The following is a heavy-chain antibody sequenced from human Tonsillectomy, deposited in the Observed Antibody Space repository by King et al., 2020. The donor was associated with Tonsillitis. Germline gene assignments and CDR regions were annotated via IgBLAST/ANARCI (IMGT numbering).Heavy chain of an antibody. V-gene: IGHV3-74*01. D-gene: IGHD3-10*01. CDR1: GFTFSSYW. CDR3: ARTHSMVREAKKHYYGMDV. J-gene: IGHJ6*02. CDR2: INSDGSST. Sequence: VQLVESGGGLVQPGGSLRLSCAASGFTFSSYWMHWVRQAPGKGLVWVSRINSDGSSTSYADSVKGRFTISRDNAKNTLYLKMNSLRAEDTAVYYCARTHSMVREAKKHYYGMDVWGQGTTVTVSS.